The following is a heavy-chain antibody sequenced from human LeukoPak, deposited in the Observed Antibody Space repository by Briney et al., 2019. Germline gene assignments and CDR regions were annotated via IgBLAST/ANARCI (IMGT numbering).Heavy chain of an antibody. D-gene: IGHD6-6*01. CDR1: GYSFFNYW. J-gene: IGHJ4*02. Sequence: ESLKISCKGSGYSFFNYWIGLGRQGSGKGLEGMGIIYPGWSDNIYSPPFEGQVPIFADKSIHTAYLQWSSLKASDTAMYYCARRGIAARVPPDYWGQGTLVTVSS. CDR3: ARRGIAARVPPDY. CDR2: IYPGWSDN. V-gene: IGHV5-51*06.